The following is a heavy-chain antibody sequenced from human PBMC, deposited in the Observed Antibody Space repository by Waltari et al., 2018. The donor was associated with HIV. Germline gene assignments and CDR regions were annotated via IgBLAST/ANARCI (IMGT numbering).Heavy chain of an antibody. D-gene: IGHD2-8*02. J-gene: IGHJ6*02. V-gene: IGHV1-69*01. CDR2: ISPIFDTT. CDR1: GGTFSSYA. CDR3: ARASGDYSFYYAMDV. Sequence: QVQLVQSGAEVKKPGSSVKVSCMASGGTFSSYAFNWVRQAPGQGLEWMGGISPIFDTTNYAQKFQGRGRITADESTGTAYMELSSLRSEDTAVYYCARASGDYSFYYAMDVWGQGTTVTVSS.